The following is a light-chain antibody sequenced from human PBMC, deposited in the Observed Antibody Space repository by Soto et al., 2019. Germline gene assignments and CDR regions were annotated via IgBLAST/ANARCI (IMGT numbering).Light chain of an antibody. CDR2: SYN. Sequence: QSVLTQPPSASGTPGQRVTISCSGSSSNIGSNTVNWYQQLPGTAPKLLIYSYNQRPSGVPDRFSGSKSGTSASLAISGRQSEDEADYYCAAWDDSLTGDVFGTGTKLTVL. V-gene: IGLV1-44*01. J-gene: IGLJ1*01. CDR3: AAWDDSLTGDV. CDR1: SSNIGSNT.